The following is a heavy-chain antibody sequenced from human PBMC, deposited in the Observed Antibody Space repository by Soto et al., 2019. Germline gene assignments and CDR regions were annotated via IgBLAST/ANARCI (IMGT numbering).Heavy chain of an antibody. CDR1: GASISSYY. J-gene: IGHJ5*02. D-gene: IGHD1-7*01. CDR3: ARVVTGTTWWFDP. CDR2: IYYSGST. V-gene: IGHV4-59*01. Sequence: SETLSLTCTVSGASISSYYWSWIRQPPGKGLEWIGYIYYSGSTNNNPSLKSRVTISVDTSKNQFSLKLTSVTAADTAVYYCARVVTGTTWWFDPWGQGTLVTVSS.